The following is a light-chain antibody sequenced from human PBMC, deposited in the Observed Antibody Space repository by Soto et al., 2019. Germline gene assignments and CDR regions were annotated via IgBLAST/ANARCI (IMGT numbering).Light chain of an antibody. J-gene: IGKJ2*02. CDR2: DSS. V-gene: IGKV3-11*01. Sequence: EIVLTQSPGTLSLSPGERATLSCRASQSISSHLAWYQQKPGQAPRLLIYDSSNRAHGIPARFSGSGSGTDFTLTITSLEPEDFAFYYCQQRSNWPPWTFGQGTKLEIK. CDR3: QQRSNWPPWT. CDR1: QSISSH.